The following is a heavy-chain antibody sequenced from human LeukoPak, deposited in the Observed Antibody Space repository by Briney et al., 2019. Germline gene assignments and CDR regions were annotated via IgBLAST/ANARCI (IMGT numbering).Heavy chain of an antibody. CDR3: ARAQHSGYERYQYYFDY. CDR1: GGSFSGYY. Sequence: SETLSLTCAVYGGSFSGYYWSWIRQPPGKGLEWIGEINHSGSTNYNPSLKSRVTISVDTSKNQFSLKLSSVTAADTAVYYCARAQHSGYERYQYYFDYWGQGTLVTVSS. D-gene: IGHD5-12*01. J-gene: IGHJ4*02. V-gene: IGHV4-34*01. CDR2: INHSGST.